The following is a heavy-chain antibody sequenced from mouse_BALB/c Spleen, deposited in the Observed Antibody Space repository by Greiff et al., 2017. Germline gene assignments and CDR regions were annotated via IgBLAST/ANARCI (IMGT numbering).Heavy chain of an antibody. Sequence: QVHVKQSGAELVRPGASVTLSCKASGYTFTDYEMHWVKQTPVHGLEWIGAIDPETGGTAYNQKFKGKATLTADKSSSTAYMELRSLTSEDSAVYYCTRWTMITTMDYWGQGTSVTVSS. D-gene: IGHD2-4*01. J-gene: IGHJ4*01. CDR1: GYTFTDYE. CDR3: TRWTMITTMDY. V-gene: IGHV1-15*01. CDR2: IDPETGGT.